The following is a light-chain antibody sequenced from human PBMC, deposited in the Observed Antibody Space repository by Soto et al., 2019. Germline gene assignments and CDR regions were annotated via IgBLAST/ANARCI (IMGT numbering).Light chain of an antibody. V-gene: IGLV1-51*02. CDR1: TSNIGLND. CDR2: ENI. Sequence: QSVLTQPPSVSASPGQDVTISCSGSTSNIGLNDVAWYKQLPGTAPKLLLYENIKRPSGIPDRFSGSKSGTSATLGITGLQTGDEADYYCGGWDNSLSGGLFGGGTKVTVL. CDR3: GGWDNSLSGGL. J-gene: IGLJ2*01.